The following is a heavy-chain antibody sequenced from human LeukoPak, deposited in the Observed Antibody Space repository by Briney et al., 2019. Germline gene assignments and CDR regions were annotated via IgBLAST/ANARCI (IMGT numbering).Heavy chain of an antibody. V-gene: IGHV3-7*01. CDR3: ARENWSNDY. CDR2: ISQDGRTK. J-gene: IGHJ4*02. CDR1: GFTFTTYY. D-gene: IGHD1-1*01. Sequence: PGGSLRLSCAASGFTFTTYYMTWVRQAPGKELEWLANISQDGRTKYYADSVEGRFAISRDNAINSVFLQMNSVRAEDTAVYYCARENWSNDYWGQGTLVTVSS.